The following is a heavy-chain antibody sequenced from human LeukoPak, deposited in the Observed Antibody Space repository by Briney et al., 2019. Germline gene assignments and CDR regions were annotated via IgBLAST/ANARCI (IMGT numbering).Heavy chain of an antibody. J-gene: IGHJ4*02. CDR1: GFTFSSYG. CDR2: ISSSSSYI. D-gene: IGHD5-18*01. V-gene: IGHV3-21*01. CDR3: ARAPGYRGFLDY. Sequence: PGGTLRLSCAASGFTFSSYGMSWVRQAPGKGLEWVSFISSSSSYIYYVDSVKGRFTISRDNAKNSLYLQMNSLRAEDTAVYYCARAPGYRGFLDYWGQGNLTVSS.